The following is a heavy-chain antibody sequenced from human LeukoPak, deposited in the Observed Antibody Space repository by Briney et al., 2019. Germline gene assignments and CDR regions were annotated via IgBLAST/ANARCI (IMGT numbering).Heavy chain of an antibody. CDR3: ARGGCSSTSCYTGGFDY. V-gene: IGHV4-34*01. CDR1: GGSFSGYY. Sequence: SETLSLTCAVYGGSFSGYYWSWIRQPPGKGLKWIGEINHSGSTNYNPSLKSRVTISVDTSKNQFSLKLSSVTAADTAVYYCARGGCSSTSCYTGGFDYRGQGTLVTVSS. CDR2: INHSGST. J-gene: IGHJ4*02. D-gene: IGHD2-2*02.